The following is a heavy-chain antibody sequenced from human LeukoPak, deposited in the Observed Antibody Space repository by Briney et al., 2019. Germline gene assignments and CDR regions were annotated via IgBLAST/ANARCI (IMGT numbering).Heavy chain of an antibody. V-gene: IGHV3-30-3*01. Sequence: GGSLRLSCAASGFTFSSYAMHWVRQAPGKGLEWVAVISYDGSNKYYADSVKGRFTISRDNSKNTVYLQMNTLRAEDTAVYYCARDSRQQLVRELDYWGRGTLVTVSS. D-gene: IGHD6-13*01. CDR1: GFTFSSYA. CDR3: ARDSRQQLVRELDY. J-gene: IGHJ4*02. CDR2: ISYDGSNK.